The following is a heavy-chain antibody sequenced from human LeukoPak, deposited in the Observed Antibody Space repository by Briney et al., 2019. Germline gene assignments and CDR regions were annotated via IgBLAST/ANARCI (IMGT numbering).Heavy chain of an antibody. Sequence: GASVKVSCKASGYTFTGYYMHWVRQAPGQGLEWMGIINPSGGSTSYAQKFQGRVTMTRDMSTSTVYMELSNLRSEDTAVYYCARGGHYYDSSDYYYEGDGFGIWGQGTMVTVSS. D-gene: IGHD3-22*01. CDR3: ARGGHYYDSSDYYYEGDGFGI. J-gene: IGHJ3*02. CDR1: GYTFTGYY. CDR2: INPSGGST. V-gene: IGHV1-46*01.